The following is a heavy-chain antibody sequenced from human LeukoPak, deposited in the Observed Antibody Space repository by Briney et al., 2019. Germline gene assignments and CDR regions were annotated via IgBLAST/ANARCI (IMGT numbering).Heavy chain of an antibody. D-gene: IGHD3-9*01. J-gene: IGHJ4*02. Sequence: SETLSLTCTVSGGSISSHYWSWIRQPPGKGLEWMGFIYYSGSTNYNPSLKSRVSISVDTSKNQLSLKVSSVSAADTAVYYCARLTNLDYWGQGTLVTVSS. CDR2: IYYSGST. V-gene: IGHV4-59*11. CDR3: ARLTNLDY. CDR1: GGSISSHY.